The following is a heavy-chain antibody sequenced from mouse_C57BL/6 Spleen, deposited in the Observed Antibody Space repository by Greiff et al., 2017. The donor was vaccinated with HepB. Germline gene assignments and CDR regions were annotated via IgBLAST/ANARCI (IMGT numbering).Heavy chain of an antibody. Sequence: VQLKESGAELVRPGASVKLSCTASGFNIKDDYMHWVKQRPEQGLEWIGWIDPENGDTEYASKFQGKATITADTSSNTAYLQLSSLTSEDTAVYYCTTITYSNYGYFDYWGQGTTLTVSS. D-gene: IGHD2-5*01. CDR1: GFNIKDDY. CDR2: IDPENGDT. V-gene: IGHV14-4*01. J-gene: IGHJ2*01. CDR3: TTITYSNYGYFDY.